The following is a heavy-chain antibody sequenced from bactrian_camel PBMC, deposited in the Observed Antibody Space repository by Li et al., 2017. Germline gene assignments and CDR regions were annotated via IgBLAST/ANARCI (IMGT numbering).Heavy chain of an antibody. J-gene: IGHJ4*01. V-gene: IGHV3S44*01. CDR1: GYDVSCTYD. Sequence: DVQLVESGGGSVQAGGSLRLACVASGYDVSCTYDMSWWRQVPGKDREFVLGIDGERATRYGDSVKGRYTISKDNAKNTLYLQMNSLKPEDTAMYYCAANVWCWARGDETNYRGRGTQVTVS. CDR2: IDGERAT. CDR3: AANVWCWARGDETNY. D-gene: IGHD3*01.